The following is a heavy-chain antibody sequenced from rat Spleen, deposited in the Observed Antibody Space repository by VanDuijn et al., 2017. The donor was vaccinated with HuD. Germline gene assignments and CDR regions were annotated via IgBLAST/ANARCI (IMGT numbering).Heavy chain of an antibody. J-gene: IGHJ2*01. V-gene: IGHV5-17*01. CDR3: ARQALGFDY. Sequence: EVQLVESGGGLLQPGRSLKLSCAVSGFTFSDYAMAWARQAPKKGLEWVATIVYDGSRIYYRDSVKGRFTISRDNAKSTLYLQMDSLRSEDTATYCCARQALGFDYWGQGVMVTVSS. CDR2: IVYDGSRI. CDR1: GFTFSDYA.